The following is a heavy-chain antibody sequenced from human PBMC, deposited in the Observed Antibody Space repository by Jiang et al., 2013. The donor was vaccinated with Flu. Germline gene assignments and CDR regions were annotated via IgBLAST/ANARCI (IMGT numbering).Heavy chain of an antibody. CDR3: ARAGARGYSGYAVTYWYFDF. J-gene: IGHJ2*01. CDR2: TYYRSKWYT. V-gene: IGHV6-1*01. D-gene: IGHD5-12*01. Sequence: SQTLSLTCAISGDSVSSKSASWNWIRQSPSRGLEWLGRTYYRSKWYTGYALSVKSRITINPDTSKNQFSLQLNSVTPEDTAVYYCARAGARGYSGYAVTYWYFDFWGRGTLVTVSS. CDR1: GDSVSSKSAS.